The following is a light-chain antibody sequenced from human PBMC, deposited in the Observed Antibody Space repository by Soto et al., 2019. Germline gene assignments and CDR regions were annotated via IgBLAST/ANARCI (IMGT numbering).Light chain of an antibody. J-gene: IGLJ1*01. V-gene: IGLV2-18*02. Sequence: QSALTQPPSVSGSPGQSVAISCTGTSSDVGGSNGVSWYQQPPGTAPKLIIYDVSKRPSGVPNRFSGSKSGNTASLTISGLQAEDASDYYCSSYTSSSSYVFGTGTKLTVL. CDR1: SSDVGGSNG. CDR2: DVS. CDR3: SSYTSSSSYV.